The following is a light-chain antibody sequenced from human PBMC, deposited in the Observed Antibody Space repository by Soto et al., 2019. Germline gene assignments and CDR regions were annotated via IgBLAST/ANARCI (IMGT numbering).Light chain of an antibody. J-gene: IGKJ1*01. Sequence: TQSPPTLSVSLGGKATLSCGASQSVSSCLAWYQQKPGQAPRLLIYDASTRATGIPARFSGSGSGTDFTLTISSLQPEDFALYYCQQYNTWPWTFGQGTKVDI. V-gene: IGKV3-15*01. CDR2: DAS. CDR1: QSVSSC. CDR3: QQYNTWPWT.